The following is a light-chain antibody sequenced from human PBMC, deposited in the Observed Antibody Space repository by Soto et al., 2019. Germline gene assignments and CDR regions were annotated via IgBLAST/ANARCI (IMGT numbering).Light chain of an antibody. CDR3: AGGDGRMGEV. V-gene: IGLV1-47*01. CDR1: SSNIGSNS. CDR2: RNN. J-gene: IGLJ3*02. Sequence: QSVLTQPPSASGTPGQRVTISCSGSSSNIGSNSVYWYQQLPGTAPKLLIYRNNQRPSGVPDRFSGSKSGTSASLAISGLRSEEEADYYCAGGDGRMGEVFGGGTKLTVL.